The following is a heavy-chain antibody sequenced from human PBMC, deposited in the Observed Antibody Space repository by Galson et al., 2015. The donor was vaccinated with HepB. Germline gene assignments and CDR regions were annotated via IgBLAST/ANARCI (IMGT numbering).Heavy chain of an antibody. D-gene: IGHD2-21*01. CDR1: GFTFTRYW. J-gene: IGHJ3*01. CDR2: IKQDGKDK. CDR3: ARDEWCGGGNCYDAFDL. V-gene: IGHV3-7*01. Sequence: SLRLSCAASGFTFTRYWMSWVGQAPGKGLEWVANIKQDGKDKYYVGSVKGRFTISRDNAKNSLYPQMNSLRAEDTAIYYCARDEWCGGGNCYDAFDLWGQGTMVTVSS.